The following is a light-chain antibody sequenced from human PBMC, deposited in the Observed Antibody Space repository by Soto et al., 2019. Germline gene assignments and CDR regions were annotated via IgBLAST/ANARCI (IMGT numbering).Light chain of an antibody. CDR1: QSVSRN. J-gene: IGKJ4*01. V-gene: IGKV3-15*01. CDR2: GAS. CDR3: QQYNDWPLT. Sequence: EIVMTQSSATLSVSPGERATLSCRASQSVSRNLAWYQQKPGQAPRLLIYGASTRATGIPARFSGSGSGTEFTLTISSLQSEDFAVYFCQQYNDWPLTFGGGTKMEIK.